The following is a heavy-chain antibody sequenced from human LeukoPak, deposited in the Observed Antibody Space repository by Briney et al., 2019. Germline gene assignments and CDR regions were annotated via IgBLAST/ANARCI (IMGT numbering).Heavy chain of an antibody. CDR1: GFIFTTYA. V-gene: IGHV3-9*01. CDR3: ARGSYDFWSGYYFSSEISPYYYYMDV. CDR2: ISWNSGRI. D-gene: IGHD3-3*01. J-gene: IGHJ6*03. Sequence: GGSLRLSCAASGFIFTTYAMSWVRQAPGKGLEWVSGISWNSGRIGYADSMKGRFTISRDNAKNTLYLQMNSLRAEDTAVYYCARGSYDFWSGYYFSSEISPYYYYMDVWGKGTTVTVSS.